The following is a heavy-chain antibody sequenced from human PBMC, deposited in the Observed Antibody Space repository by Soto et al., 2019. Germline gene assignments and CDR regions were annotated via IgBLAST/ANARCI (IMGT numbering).Heavy chain of an antibody. Sequence: QVTLKESGPVLVKPTETLTLTCTVSGFSLSNARMGVSWIRQPPGKALEWLAHIFSNDEKSYSTSLKSRLTISKDTSKSQVVLTMTNMDPVDTATYYCARANYYDSSGSKIINCFDPWGQGTLVTVSS. CDR1: GFSLSNARMG. V-gene: IGHV2-26*01. CDR3: ARANYYDSSGSKIINCFDP. D-gene: IGHD3-22*01. CDR2: IFSNDEK. J-gene: IGHJ5*02.